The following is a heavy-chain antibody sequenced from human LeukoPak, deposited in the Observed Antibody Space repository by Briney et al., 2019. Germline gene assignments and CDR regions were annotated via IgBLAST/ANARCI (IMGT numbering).Heavy chain of an antibody. D-gene: IGHD1-26*01. Sequence: GGSLRLSCAASGFTFSTYGMLWVRQAPGKGLEWVAVIWYDGSNKYYADSVKGRFTISRDNSKSTLYLQMNSLRAEDTAVYFCARDLGTYYYYFDYWGQGTLVTVSS. V-gene: IGHV3-33*01. CDR2: IWYDGSNK. CDR3: ARDLGTYYYYFDY. J-gene: IGHJ4*02. CDR1: GFTFSTYG.